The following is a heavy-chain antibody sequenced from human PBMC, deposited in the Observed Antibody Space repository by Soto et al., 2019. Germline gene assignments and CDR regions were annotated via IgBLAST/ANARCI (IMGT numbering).Heavy chain of an antibody. D-gene: IGHD4-17*01. CDR2: INPSGGST. CDR1: GYTFTSYY. V-gene: IGHV1-46*01. J-gene: IGHJ5*02. Sequence: ASVKVSCKASGYTFTSYYMHWVRQAPGQGLEWMGIINPSGGSTSYAQKFQGRVTMTRDTSTSTVYMELSSLSSEDTAGYYCARGSTTVTTSHWFDPWGQGTLVTVSS. CDR3: ARGSTTVTTSHWFDP.